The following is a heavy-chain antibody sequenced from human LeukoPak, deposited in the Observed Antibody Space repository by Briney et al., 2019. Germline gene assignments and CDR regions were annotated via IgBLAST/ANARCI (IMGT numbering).Heavy chain of an antibody. CDR3: ARTAAATVFDY. D-gene: IGHD1-26*01. V-gene: IGHV4-59*01. Sequence: PSETLSLTCTVSGGYISSYYWSWIRQRPGKGLEWIGYIYYSGSTNYNPSLKSRVTISVDTSKNQFSLKLSSVTAADTAVYYCARTAAATVFDYWGQGTLVTVSS. CDR2: IYYSGST. CDR1: GGYISSYY. J-gene: IGHJ4*02.